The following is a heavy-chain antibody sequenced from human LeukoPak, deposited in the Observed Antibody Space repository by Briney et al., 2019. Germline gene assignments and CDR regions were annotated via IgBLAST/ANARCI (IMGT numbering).Heavy chain of an antibody. D-gene: IGHD6-19*01. V-gene: IGHV4-59*02. CDR1: GGSVSSYY. CDR3: ARGADWFDP. J-gene: IGHJ5*02. Sequence: SETLSLTCTVSGGSVSSYYWTWIRQPPGKGLEWIGYIFYSGSTNYNPSLKSRVTISVDTSKSQFSLKLSSVTAADTAVYYCARGADWFDPWGQGTLVTVSS. CDR2: IFYSGST.